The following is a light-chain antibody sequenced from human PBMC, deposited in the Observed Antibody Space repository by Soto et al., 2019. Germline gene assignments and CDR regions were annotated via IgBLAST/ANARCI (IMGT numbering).Light chain of an antibody. J-gene: IGLJ2*01. CDR1: RSDVGAYDY. CDR2: DVS. Sequence: QSALTQPASVSGCPGQSITISCTGTRSDVGAYDYVSWYQQHPGKAPKLMIYDVSNRPSGVSNRFSGSKSGNTASLTISGLQAEDEADYYCSSYTTSSTVIFGGGTKLTVL. CDR3: SSYTTSSTVI. V-gene: IGLV2-14*03.